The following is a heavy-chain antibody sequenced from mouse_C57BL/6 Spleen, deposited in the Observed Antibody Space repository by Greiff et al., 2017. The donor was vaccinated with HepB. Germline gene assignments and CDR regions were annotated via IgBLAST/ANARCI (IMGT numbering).Heavy chain of an antibody. Sequence: QVHVKQSGAELVRPGASVTLSCKASGYTFTDYEMHWVKQTPVHGLEWIGAIDPETGGTAYNQKFKGKAILTADKSSSTAYMELRSLTSEDSAVYYCTRFYYDSYMDYRGQGTSVTVSS. CDR2: IDPETGGT. J-gene: IGHJ4*01. CDR3: TRFYYDSYMDY. V-gene: IGHV1-15*01. D-gene: IGHD2-4*01. CDR1: GYTFTDYE.